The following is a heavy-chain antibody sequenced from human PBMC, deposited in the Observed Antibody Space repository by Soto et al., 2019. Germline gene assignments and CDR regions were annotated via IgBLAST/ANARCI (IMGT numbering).Heavy chain of an antibody. V-gene: IGHV4-59*01. J-gene: IGHJ4*02. CDR1: GGSISSYY. CDR3: ARCHKDIVATITFDY. CDR2: IYYSGST. D-gene: IGHD5-12*01. Sequence: SETLSLTCTVSGGSISSYYWSWIRQPPGKGLEWIGYIYYSGSTNYNPSLKSRVTISVDTSKNQFSLKLSSVTAADTAVYYCARCHKDIVATITFDYWGQGTLVTVSS.